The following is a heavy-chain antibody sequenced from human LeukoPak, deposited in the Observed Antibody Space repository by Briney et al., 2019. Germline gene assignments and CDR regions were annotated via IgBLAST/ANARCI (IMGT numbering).Heavy chain of an antibody. CDR3: ARYSSGWYNFDY. J-gene: IGHJ4*02. D-gene: IGHD6-19*01. V-gene: IGHV3-23*01. CDR2: ISGSGGGT. Sequence: PGGSLSLSFAASGFHFSSYAMSWVRQAPGKGREWVSAISGSGGGTYYADSVKGRFTISRDNSKNTLYLQMNSLRAEDTAVYYCARYSSGWYNFDYWGQGTLVTVSS. CDR1: GFHFSSYA.